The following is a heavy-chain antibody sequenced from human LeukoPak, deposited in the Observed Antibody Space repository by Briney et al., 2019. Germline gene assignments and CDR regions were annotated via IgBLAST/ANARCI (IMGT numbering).Heavy chain of an antibody. CDR2: IYSGGST. D-gene: IGHD6-13*01. J-gene: IGHJ4*02. CDR1: GFTVSSNY. CDR3: ASVAAAGNRHIDY. Sequence: PGGSLRLSCAASGFTVSSNYMSWVRQAPGKGLEWVSVIYSGGSTYYADSVKGRFTISRDNSKNTLYLQMNSLRAEDTAVYYCASVAAAGNRHIDYWGQGTLVIVSS. V-gene: IGHV3-66*01.